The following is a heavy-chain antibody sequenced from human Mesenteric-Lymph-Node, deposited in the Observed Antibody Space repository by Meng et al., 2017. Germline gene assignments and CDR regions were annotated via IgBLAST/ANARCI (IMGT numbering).Heavy chain of an antibody. Sequence: GESLKISCAASGFPFSSYTMNWVRQAPGKGLEWVSSIGSRSGYTYYADSVKGRFTISRDNAKNSLYLQMNSLRAEDTGVFYCARDYGDFTFYGMDVWGQGTTVTVSS. CDR3: ARDYGDFTFYGMDV. J-gene: IGHJ6*02. D-gene: IGHD4-17*01. CDR1: GFPFSSYT. V-gene: IGHV3-21*01. CDR2: IGSRSGYT.